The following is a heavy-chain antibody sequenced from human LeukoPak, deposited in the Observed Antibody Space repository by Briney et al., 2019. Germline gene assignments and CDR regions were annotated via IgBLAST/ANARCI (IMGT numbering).Heavy chain of an antibody. D-gene: IGHD3-10*01. V-gene: IGHV1-8*01. CDR1: GYSFTIYD. CDR2: MNPDSGNT. Sequence: ASVNVSCKSSGYSFTIYDINWVRQATGQGLEWMGWMNPDSGNTGYAQKFQGRVTMTRDTSISTAYMELSSLRSDDTAVYYCAKSTMGTRRINDLWGRGTLVTVSS. CDR3: AKSTMGTRRINDL. J-gene: IGHJ5*02.